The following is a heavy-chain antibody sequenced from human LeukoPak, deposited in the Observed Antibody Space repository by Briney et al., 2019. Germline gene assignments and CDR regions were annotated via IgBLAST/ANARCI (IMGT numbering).Heavy chain of an antibody. Sequence: GGSLRLSCAASGFTFSSYSMNWVRQAPGKGLEWVSSISSSSSYIYYADSVKGRFTISRDNSKNTLYLQMNSLRAEDTAVYYCARALYYYDSSGSPTGFDYWGQGTLVTVSS. D-gene: IGHD3-22*01. CDR1: GFTFSSYS. CDR3: ARALYYYDSSGSPTGFDY. CDR2: ISSSSSYI. J-gene: IGHJ4*02. V-gene: IGHV3-21*01.